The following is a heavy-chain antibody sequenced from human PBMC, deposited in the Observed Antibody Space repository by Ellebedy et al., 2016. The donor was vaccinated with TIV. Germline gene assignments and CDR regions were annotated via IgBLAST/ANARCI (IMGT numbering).Heavy chain of an antibody. V-gene: IGHV1-8*01. CDR1: GYTFMSYD. Sequence: ASVKVSCKAFGYTFMSYDINWVRQATGQGLEWMGWMNPKSGNTGFAPRFQGRVTMTRNTSIYTAYMELSSLRSADTAVYYCARDLYMDVWGKGTTVTVSS. CDR2: MNPKSGNT. J-gene: IGHJ6*03. CDR3: ARDLYMDV.